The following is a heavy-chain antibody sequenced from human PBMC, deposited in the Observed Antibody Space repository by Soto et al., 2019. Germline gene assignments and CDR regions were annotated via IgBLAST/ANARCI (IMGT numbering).Heavy chain of an antibody. CDR2: IKQDGSEK. Sequence: GGSLRLSCAASGFTFSSYWMSWVRQAPGKGLEWVANIKQDGSEKYYVDSVKGRFTISRDNAKNSLYLQMNSLRAEDTAVYYCARITRPYYDFWSGYFDYWGQGTLVTVSS. D-gene: IGHD3-3*01. J-gene: IGHJ4*02. V-gene: IGHV3-7*01. CDR3: ARITRPYYDFWSGYFDY. CDR1: GFTFSSYW.